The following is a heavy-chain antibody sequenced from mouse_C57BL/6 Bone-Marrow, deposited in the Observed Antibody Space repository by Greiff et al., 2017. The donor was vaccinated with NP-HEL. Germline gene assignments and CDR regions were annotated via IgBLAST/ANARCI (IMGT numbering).Heavy chain of an antibody. J-gene: IGHJ2*01. V-gene: IGHV1-39*01. Sequence: VQLKQSGPELVKPGASVKISCKASGYSFTDYNMNWVKQSNGKSLEWIGVINPNYGTTSYNQKFKGKATLTVDQSSSTAYMQLNSLTSEDSAVYYCARWGGYYGSSYRDYFDYWGQGTTLTVSS. D-gene: IGHD1-1*01. CDR2: INPNYGTT. CDR3: ARWGGYYGSSYRDYFDY. CDR1: GYSFTDYN.